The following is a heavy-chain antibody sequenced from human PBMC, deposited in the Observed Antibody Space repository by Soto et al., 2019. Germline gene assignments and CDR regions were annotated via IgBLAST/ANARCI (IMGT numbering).Heavy chain of an antibody. CDR2: INHSGST. CDR3: ARGRFPIVVVPAAIRFGYYGMDV. V-gene: IGHV4-34*01. CDR1: GGSFSGYY. Sequence: LSLTCAVYGGSFSGYYWSWIRQPPGKGLEWIGEINHSGSTNYNPSLKSRVTISVDTSKNQFSLKLSSVTAADTAVYYCARGRFPIVVVPAAIRFGYYGMDVWGQGTTVTVSS. D-gene: IGHD2-2*02. J-gene: IGHJ6*02.